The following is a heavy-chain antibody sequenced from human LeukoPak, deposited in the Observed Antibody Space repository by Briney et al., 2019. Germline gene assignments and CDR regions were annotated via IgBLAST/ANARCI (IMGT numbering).Heavy chain of an antibody. CDR2: IYYSGNT. CDR3: ARIPSAPYYYYMDV. J-gene: IGHJ6*03. V-gene: IGHV4-59*01. D-gene: IGHD6-13*01. CDR1: GGSISSYY. Sequence: PSQTLSLTCTVSGGSISSYYWSWIPQPPGKGLEWIGYIYYSGNTNYNPSLKSRVTISVDTSKNQFSLKLSSVTAADTAVYYCARIPSAPYYYYMDVWGKGTTVTVSS.